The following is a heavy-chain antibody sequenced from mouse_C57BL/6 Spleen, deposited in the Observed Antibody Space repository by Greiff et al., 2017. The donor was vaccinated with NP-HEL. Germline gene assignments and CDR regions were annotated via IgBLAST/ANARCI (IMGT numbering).Heavy chain of an antibody. D-gene: IGHD2-12*01. CDR2: ISRGGGYT. J-gene: IGHJ2*01. Sequence: EVKLMESGGDLVKPGGSLKLSCAASGFTFSSYGMSWVRQTPDQRLEWVATISRGGGYTYYPDSVKGRFTLSGDNAKNTLYMQMSSLKSEDTSVYYCARPEDDDYFDYGGQGTTLTVSS. CDR1: GFTFSSYG. V-gene: IGHV5-6*01. CDR3: ARPEDDDYFDY.